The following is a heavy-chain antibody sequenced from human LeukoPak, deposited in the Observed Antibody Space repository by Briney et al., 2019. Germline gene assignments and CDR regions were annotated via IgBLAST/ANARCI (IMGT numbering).Heavy chain of an antibody. V-gene: IGHV4-61*02. CDR1: GGSISSGSYY. CDR3: ARDSYCSGGSCYGMGAFDI. J-gene: IGHJ3*02. CDR2: IYTSGST. D-gene: IGHD2-15*01. Sequence: SQTLSLTCTVSGGSISSGSYYWSWIRQPAGKGLEWIGRIYTSGSTNYNPSLKSRVTISVDTSKNQFSLKLSSVTAADTAVYYCARDSYCSGGSCYGMGAFDIWGQGTMVTVSS.